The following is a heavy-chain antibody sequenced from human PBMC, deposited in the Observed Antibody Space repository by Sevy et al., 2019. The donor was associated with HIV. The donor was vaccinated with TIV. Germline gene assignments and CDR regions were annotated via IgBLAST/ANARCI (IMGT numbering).Heavy chain of an antibody. D-gene: IGHD2-21*01. V-gene: IGHV3-30-3*01. CDR2: ISYDGTNR. Sequence: GGSLRLSCVASGFTLSDYVIHWVRQTPGKGLEWVAMISYDGTNRYFADSVPGRFTISRDSSMNKVYLQMNSLRVYDTATYYCARASYCSGDGSCYVYPFGSWGQGAPVTVSS. CDR1: GFTLSDYV. CDR3: ARASYCSGDGSCYVYPFGS. J-gene: IGHJ4*02.